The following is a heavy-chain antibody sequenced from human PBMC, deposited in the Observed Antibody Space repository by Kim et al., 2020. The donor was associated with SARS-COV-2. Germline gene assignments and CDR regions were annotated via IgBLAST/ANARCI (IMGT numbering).Heavy chain of an antibody. CDR3: ARGHSSSWPLGQGMDV. CDR2: IKQDGSEK. Sequence: GGSLRLSCAASGFTFSSYWMSWVRQAPGKGLEWVANIKQDGSEKYYVDSVKGRFTISRDNAKNSLYLQMNSLRAEDTAVYYCARGHSSSWPLGQGMDVWGQGTTVTVSS. CDR1: GFTFSSYW. V-gene: IGHV3-7*03. J-gene: IGHJ6*02. D-gene: IGHD6-13*01.